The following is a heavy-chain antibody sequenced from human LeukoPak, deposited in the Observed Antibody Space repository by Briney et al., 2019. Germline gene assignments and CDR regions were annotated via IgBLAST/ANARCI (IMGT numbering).Heavy chain of an antibody. CDR3: ARDLAVAGNYFDY. J-gene: IGHJ4*02. CDR2: IYSGGST. V-gene: IGHV3-66*01. D-gene: IGHD6-19*01. CDR1: GFTVSSNY. Sequence: GGSLRLSCAASGFTVSSNYMSWVRQAPGKGLEWVSVIYSGGSTYYADSVKGRFTIPRDNSKNTLYLQMNSLRAEDTAVYYCARDLAVAGNYFDYWGQGTLVTVSS.